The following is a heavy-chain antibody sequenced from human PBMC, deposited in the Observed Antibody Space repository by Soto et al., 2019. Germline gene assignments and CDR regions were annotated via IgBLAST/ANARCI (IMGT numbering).Heavy chain of an antibody. CDR1: GFTFDDYT. CDR2: ISWDGGST. V-gene: IGHV3-43*01. Sequence: GESLKISCAASGFTFDDYTMHWVRQAPGKGLEWVSLISWDGGSTYYADSVKGRFTISRDNSKNSLYLQMNSLRTEDTALYYCAKVRYSNYYYGMDVWGQGTTVTVSS. D-gene: IGHD4-4*01. J-gene: IGHJ6*02. CDR3: AKVRYSNYYYGMDV.